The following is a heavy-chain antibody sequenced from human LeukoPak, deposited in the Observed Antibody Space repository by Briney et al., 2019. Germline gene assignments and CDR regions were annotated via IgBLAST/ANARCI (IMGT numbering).Heavy chain of an antibody. CDR2: IRSKADGGTS. Sequence: GGSLRLSCAASGFTLSSAWMSWVRQAPGKGLQWVGRIRSKADGGTSDYAAPVKGRFTISRDDSKNTLYLQMNSLKTEDTAVYYCTTNNLIVVVITTFDYWGQGTLVTVSS. D-gene: IGHD3-22*01. J-gene: IGHJ4*02. CDR3: TTNNLIVVVITTFDY. V-gene: IGHV3-15*01. CDR1: GFTLSSAW.